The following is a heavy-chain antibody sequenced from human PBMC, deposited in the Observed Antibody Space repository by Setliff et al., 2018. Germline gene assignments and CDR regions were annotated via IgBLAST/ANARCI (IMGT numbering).Heavy chain of an antibody. V-gene: IGHV3-73*01. CDR1: GFSFNNYY. CDR2: VRRNTNSYAT. CDR3: ARRGVGMGMDV. D-gene: IGHD2-2*01. Sequence: GESLKISCAASGFSFNNYYMTWVRQAPGKGLEWVGRVRRNTNSYATAYSASLKGRFTISRDDSKNTAYLQMNSLQTEDTAVYYCARRGVGMGMDVWGKGTTVTVSS. J-gene: IGHJ6*03.